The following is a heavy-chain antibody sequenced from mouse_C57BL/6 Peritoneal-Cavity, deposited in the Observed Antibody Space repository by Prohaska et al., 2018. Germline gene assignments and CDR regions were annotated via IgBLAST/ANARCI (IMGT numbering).Heavy chain of an antibody. CDR1: GFTFSGFW. J-gene: IGHJ1*03. D-gene: IGHD1-1*01. CDR2: INSDGSAI. CDR3: MRYGSYWYFDV. V-gene: IGHV11-2*01. Sequence: EVQLLETGGGLVQPGGSRRLSCEGSGFTFSGFWMSWVRQTPGKTLEWIGDINSDGSAINYAPSIKDRFTIFRDNDKSTLYLQMSNVRSEDTATYFCMRYGSYWYFDVWGTGTTVTVSS.